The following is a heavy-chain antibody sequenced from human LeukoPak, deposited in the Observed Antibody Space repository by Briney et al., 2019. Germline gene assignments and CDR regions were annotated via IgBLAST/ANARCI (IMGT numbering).Heavy chain of an antibody. CDR1: GYSISSGYY. Sequence: PSETLSLTCTVSGYSISSGYYWGWIRQPPGKGLEWIGSIYHSGSTYYNPSLKSRVTISVDTSKNQFSLKLSSVTAADTAVYYCARHGDHRGVYYYYYMDVWGKGTTVTVSS. CDR3: ARHGDHRGVYYYYYMDV. CDR2: IYHSGST. J-gene: IGHJ6*03. D-gene: IGHD4-17*01. V-gene: IGHV4-38-2*02.